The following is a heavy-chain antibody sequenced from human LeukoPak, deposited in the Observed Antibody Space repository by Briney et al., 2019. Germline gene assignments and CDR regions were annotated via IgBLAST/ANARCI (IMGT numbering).Heavy chain of an antibody. V-gene: IGHV4-4*07. Sequence: SETLSLTCTVSGGSISSYYWSWIRQPAGKGLEWIGRIYTSGSTNYNPSLKSRVTMSVDTSKNQFSLKLSSVTAADTAVYYCAREERRRGYSYGHFNWFDPWGQGTLVTVSS. J-gene: IGHJ5*02. D-gene: IGHD5-18*01. CDR1: GGSISSYY. CDR3: AREERRRGYSYGHFNWFDP. CDR2: IYTSGST.